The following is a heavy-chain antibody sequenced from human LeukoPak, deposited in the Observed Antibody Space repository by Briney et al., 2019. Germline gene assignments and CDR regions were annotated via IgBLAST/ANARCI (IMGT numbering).Heavy chain of an antibody. CDR3: ARDSPFYGHVYYYYGMDV. J-gene: IGHJ6*02. D-gene: IGHD4-17*01. CDR1: GFTFSSYS. V-gene: IGHV3-21*01. Sequence: GGSLRLSCAASGFTFSSYSMNWVRQAPGKGLEWVSSISSSSSYIYYADSVKGRFTISRDNAKNSLYLQMNSLRAEDTAVYYCARDSPFYGHVYYYYGMDVWGQGTTVTVSS. CDR2: ISSSSSYI.